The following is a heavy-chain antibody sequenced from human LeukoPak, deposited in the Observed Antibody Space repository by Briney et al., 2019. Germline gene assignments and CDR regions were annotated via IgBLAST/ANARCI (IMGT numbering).Heavy chain of an antibody. J-gene: IGHJ4*02. CDR3: AKGARPLRYFDWLLPYFDD. D-gene: IGHD3-9*01. CDR1: GFTFSSYE. CDR2: ISSSGSTI. Sequence: PGGSLRLSCAASGFTFSSYEMNWVRQAPGKGLEWVSYISSSGSTIYYADSVKGRFTISRDNSKNTLYVQMNNLRAEDTAVYYCAKGARPLRYFDWLLPYFDDWGQGTLVTVSS. V-gene: IGHV3-48*03.